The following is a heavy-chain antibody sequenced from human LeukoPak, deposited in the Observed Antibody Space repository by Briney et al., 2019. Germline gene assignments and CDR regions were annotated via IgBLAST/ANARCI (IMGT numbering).Heavy chain of an antibody. J-gene: IGHJ4*02. D-gene: IGHD1-1*01. CDR1: GFTFDTYR. CDR2: ISASGSYI. V-gene: IGHV3-21*01. Sequence: GGSLRLSCAASGFTFDTYRLNWVRQAPGKGLEWVSSISASGSYIYYADSLKGRFTISRDNAKNSLYLQMNSLRAEDTAVYYCARDSPGTTASDYWGQGTLVTVSS. CDR3: ARDSPGTTASDY.